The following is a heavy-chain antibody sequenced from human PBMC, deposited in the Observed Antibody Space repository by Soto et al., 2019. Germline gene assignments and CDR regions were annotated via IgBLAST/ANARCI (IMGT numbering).Heavy chain of an antibody. D-gene: IGHD2-2*01. CDR2: IWDDGTNK. Sequence: QVQLVESGGGVVQPGRSLRLYCAASGFSFSTHGMHWVRQAPGKGLEWVAVIWDDGTNKYYADSVKGRFTISRDNSKNTLYLQMNSLRAEDTAVYYCVRDLREDGCSSSSCFYFDYWGQGTLVTVSS. CDR1: GFSFSTHG. V-gene: IGHV3-33*01. J-gene: IGHJ4*02. CDR3: VRDLREDGCSSSSCFYFDY.